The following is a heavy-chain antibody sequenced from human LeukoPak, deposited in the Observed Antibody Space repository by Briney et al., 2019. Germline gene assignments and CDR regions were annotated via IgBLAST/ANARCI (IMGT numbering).Heavy chain of an antibody. Sequence: QAGGSLRLSCAASGFTFSSYAMHWVRQAPGKGLEYVSAISSNGGSTYCANSVKGRFTISRDNSKNTLYLQMGSLRAEDMAVYYCARASAYYDFWSGYAFDYWGQGTLVTVSS. D-gene: IGHD3-3*01. CDR2: ISSNGGST. CDR3: ARASAYYDFWSGYAFDY. V-gene: IGHV3-64*01. CDR1: GFTFSSYA. J-gene: IGHJ4*02.